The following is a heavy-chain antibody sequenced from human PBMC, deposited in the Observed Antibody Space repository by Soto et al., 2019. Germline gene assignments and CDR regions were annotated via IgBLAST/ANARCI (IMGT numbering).Heavy chain of an antibody. J-gene: IGHJ4*02. CDR3: AKASKGIAAAGPFDY. D-gene: IGHD6-13*01. V-gene: IGHV3-23*01. Sequence: GGSLRLSCAASGFTFSSYAMSWVRQAPGKGLEWVSAISGSGGSTYYADSVKGRFTISRDNSKNTLYLQMNSLRAEDTAVYYCAKASKGIAAAGPFDYWSQGTLVTVSS. CDR2: ISGSGGST. CDR1: GFTFSSYA.